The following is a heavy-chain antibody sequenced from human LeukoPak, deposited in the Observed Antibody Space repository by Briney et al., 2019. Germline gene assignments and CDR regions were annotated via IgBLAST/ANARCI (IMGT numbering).Heavy chain of an antibody. D-gene: IGHD6-13*01. CDR1: GGTFSSYA. CDR2: IIPIFGTA. CDR3: ARDPYSSRFPGFDP. V-gene: IGHV1-69*13. Sequence: SVTVSCTASGGTFSSYAISWVRQAPGQGLEWMGGIIPIFGTANYAQKFQGRVTITADESTSTAYMELSSLRSEDTAVYYCARDPYSSRFPGFDPWGQGTLVTVSS. J-gene: IGHJ5*02.